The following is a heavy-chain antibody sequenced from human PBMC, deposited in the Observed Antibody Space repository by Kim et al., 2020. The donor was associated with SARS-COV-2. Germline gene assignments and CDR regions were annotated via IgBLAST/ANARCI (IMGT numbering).Heavy chain of an antibody. V-gene: IGHV4-39*01. Sequence: SETLSLTCTVSGGSISSSSYYWGWIRQPPGKGLEWIGSIYYSGSPYYNPSLKSRVTTSVDTSKNHLSLNLRSVTAADTAVYYCARNNWNYIWWFDPWGQGTLVTVSS. J-gene: IGHJ5*02. D-gene: IGHD1-7*01. CDR3: ARNNWNYIWWFDP. CDR2: IYYSGSP. CDR1: GGSISSSSYY.